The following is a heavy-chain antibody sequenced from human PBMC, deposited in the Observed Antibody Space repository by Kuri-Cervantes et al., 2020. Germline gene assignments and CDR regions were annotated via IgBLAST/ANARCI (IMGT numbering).Heavy chain of an antibody. V-gene: IGHV5-51*01. CDR3: ASANWGSLSGAFDI. D-gene: IGHD7-27*01. CDR1: GYSFTSYW. J-gene: IGHJ3*02. CDR2: IYPGDSDT. Sequence: KVSCKGSGYSFTSYWIGWVRQVPGKGLEWMGIIYPGDSDTRYSPSFQGQVTISADKSISTAYLQWSSLKASDTAMYYCASANWGSLSGAFDIWGQGTMVTVSS.